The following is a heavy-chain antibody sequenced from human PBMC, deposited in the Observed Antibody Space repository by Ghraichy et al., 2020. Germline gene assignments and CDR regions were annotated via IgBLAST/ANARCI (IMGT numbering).Heavy chain of an antibody. J-gene: IGHJ4*02. CDR3: ARRYGTAAGH. D-gene: IGHD6-13*01. V-gene: IGHV3-21*06. Sequence: GGSLRLSCVASELNFRDYSMHWVRQAPGKGLEWVSSISRSGCDILYADSVKGRFTVSRDNANNSLYLQMNSLRVDDTAIYFCARRYGTAAGHWGQGVLVTVSS. CDR1: ELNFRDYS. CDR2: ISRSGCDI.